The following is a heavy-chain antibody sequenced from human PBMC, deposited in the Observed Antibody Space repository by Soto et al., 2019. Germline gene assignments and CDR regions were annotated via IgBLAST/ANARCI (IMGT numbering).Heavy chain of an antibody. CDR3: ATLWFGEGNY. CDR2: IYYSGST. V-gene: IGHV4-39*01. CDR1: GGSISSSSYY. J-gene: IGHJ4*02. Sequence: QLQLQESGPGLVKPSETLSLTCTVSGGSISSSSYYWGWIRQPPGKGLEWIGSIYYSGSTYYNPSFKSRVTISVDTSKNQFSLRLSSVPAADTAVYYCATLWFGEGNYWGQGTLVTVSS. D-gene: IGHD3-10*01.